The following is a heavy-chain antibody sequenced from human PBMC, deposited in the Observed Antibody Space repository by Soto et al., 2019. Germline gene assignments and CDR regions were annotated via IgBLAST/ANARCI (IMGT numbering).Heavy chain of an antibody. CDR1: GGTFNTYA. V-gene: IGHV1-69*01. CDR2: ILPMFDRP. D-gene: IGHD3-16*02. CDR3: TRSIGSGGVIGGFDY. J-gene: IGHJ4*02. Sequence: QVQLVQSETKVKKPGSAVRVSCKASGGTFNTYAMNWVRQAPGQGLEWMGGILPMFDRPRYAQKFQGRVTITVDEPTTTAYMELSSLRSDDTAVYYCTRSIGSGGVIGGFDYWGQGTLVTVSS.